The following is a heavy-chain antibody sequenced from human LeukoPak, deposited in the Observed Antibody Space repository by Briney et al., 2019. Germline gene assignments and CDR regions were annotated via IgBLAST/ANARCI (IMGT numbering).Heavy chain of an antibody. J-gene: IGHJ4*02. CDR1: GYTFTGYY. V-gene: IGHV1-2*02. D-gene: IGHD4-17*01. CDR3: ARDDTAAYGDGN. Sequence: ASVKVSCKASGYTFTGYYMHWVRQAPGQGLEWMGWINPNSGGTNYAQKFQGRVTMTRDTSISTAYMELSRLRSDDTAVYYCARDDTAAYGDGNWGQGTLVTVSS. CDR2: INPNSGGT.